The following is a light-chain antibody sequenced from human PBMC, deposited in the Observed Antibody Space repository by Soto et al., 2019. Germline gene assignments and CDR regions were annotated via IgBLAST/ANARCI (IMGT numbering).Light chain of an antibody. Sequence: EIVMTQSPATLSVSPGERATLSCRASQSVSINLAWYQQKPGQAPRLLMYGASTRATGIPARFSGSGSGTEFTLTISGMQSEDSAVYFCQQYENWLTFGRWTKVEIK. CDR1: QSVSIN. V-gene: IGKV3-15*01. CDR3: QQYENWLT. CDR2: GAS. J-gene: IGKJ4*01.